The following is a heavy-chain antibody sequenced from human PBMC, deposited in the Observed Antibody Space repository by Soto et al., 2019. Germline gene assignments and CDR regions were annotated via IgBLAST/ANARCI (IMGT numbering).Heavy chain of an antibody. CDR3: ASLVGASRIGDY. D-gene: IGHD1-26*01. Sequence: EVQLVETGGGLIQPGGSLRLSCAASGFTISNNYMSWVRQAPGKGLEWVSVIHVGGDTHYADSVKDRFTISRDNSKNTLYLPMNSLRADDTAVYYCASLVGASRIGDYWGQGTLVTVSS. CDR1: GFTISNNY. J-gene: IGHJ4*02. V-gene: IGHV3-53*02. CDR2: IHVGGDT.